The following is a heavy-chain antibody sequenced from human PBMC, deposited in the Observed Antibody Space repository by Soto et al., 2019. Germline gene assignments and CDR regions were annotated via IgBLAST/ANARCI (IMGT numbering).Heavy chain of an antibody. CDR3: AKDPSPHQLLYFFDY. V-gene: IGHV3-9*01. CDR1: GFTFDDYA. Sequence: GGSLRLSCAASGFTFDDYAMHWVRQAPGKGLEWVSGISWNSGSIGYADSVKGRFTISRDNAKNSLYLQMNSLRAEDTALYYCAKDPSPHQLLYFFDYWGQGTLVTVSS. CDR2: ISWNSGSI. J-gene: IGHJ4*02. D-gene: IGHD2-2*02.